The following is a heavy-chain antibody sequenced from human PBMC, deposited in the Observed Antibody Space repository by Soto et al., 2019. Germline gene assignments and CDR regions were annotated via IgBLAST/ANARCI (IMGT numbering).Heavy chain of an antibody. Sequence: QLQLQESGSGLVKPSQTLSLTCAVSGGSISSGGYSWSWIRQPPGKGLEWIGYIYHSGSTYYNTSIKSRVTISVDRAKNHFSPKLGSLTAADTAVYYCAAGGGLPRYYWGQGTRVTVSS. CDR1: GGSISSGGYS. CDR2: IYHSGST. CDR3: AAGGGLPRYY. V-gene: IGHV4-30-2*01. D-gene: IGHD5-12*01. J-gene: IGHJ4*02.